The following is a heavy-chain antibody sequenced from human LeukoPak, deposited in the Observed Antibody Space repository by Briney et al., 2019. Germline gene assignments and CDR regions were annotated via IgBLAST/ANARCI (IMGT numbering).Heavy chain of an antibody. CDR1: GGSISSGGYY. CDR2: IYYSGST. Sequence: TLSLTCTVSGGSISSGGYYWSWIRQHPGKGLEWIGYIYYSGSTYYNPSLKSRVTISVDTSKNQFSLKLSSVTAADTAVYYCARSAGSCYSYDYWGQGTLVTVSS. D-gene: IGHD2-15*01. V-gene: IGHV4-31*03. CDR3: ARSAGSCYSYDY. J-gene: IGHJ4*02.